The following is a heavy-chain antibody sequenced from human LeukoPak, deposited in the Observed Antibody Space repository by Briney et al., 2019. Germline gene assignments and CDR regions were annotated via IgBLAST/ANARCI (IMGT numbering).Heavy chain of an antibody. V-gene: IGHV4-59*01. Sequence: PSETLSLTCTVSGGSISGYYWTWIRQPPGKGLEWIGYLDDSGSTNYNSSLKSRVTISVDTSKNQFSLKLSSVTAADMAVYYCARGYNYMVYWGQGTLVTVSS. CDR1: GGSISGYY. D-gene: IGHD5-12*01. CDR2: LDDSGST. CDR3: ARGYNYMVY. J-gene: IGHJ4*02.